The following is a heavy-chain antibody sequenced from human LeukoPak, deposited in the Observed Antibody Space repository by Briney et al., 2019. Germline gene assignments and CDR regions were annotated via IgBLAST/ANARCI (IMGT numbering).Heavy chain of an antibody. J-gene: IGHJ4*02. CDR3: AKVSIAAADTLRNYDY. CDR1: GFTFSNYA. Sequence: GSLRLSCAASGFTFSNYAMSWVRQAPGKGLEWVSVISGGGSTTYYADSVKGRFTISRDNSKNTLYLQMNGLRADDTAIYYCAKVSIAAADTLRNYDYWGQGTLVTVSS. V-gene: IGHV3-23*01. D-gene: IGHD6-13*01. CDR2: ISGGGSTT.